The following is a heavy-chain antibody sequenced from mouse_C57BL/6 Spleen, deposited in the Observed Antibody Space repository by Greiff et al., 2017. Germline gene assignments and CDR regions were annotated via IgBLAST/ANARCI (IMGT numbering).Heavy chain of an antibody. D-gene: IGHD3-2*02. Sequence: EVQLQESGGGLVKPGGSLKLSCAASGFTFSDYGMHWVRQAPGKGLEWVAYISRGSSTIYYADTVKGRFTISRDNAKNTLFLQMTSLRAEDTAMYYCERGQLRLRYCDDWGQGTTLTVSS. CDR1: GFTFSDYG. CDR3: ERGQLRLRYCDD. J-gene: IGHJ2*01. V-gene: IGHV5-17*01. CDR2: ISRGSSTI.